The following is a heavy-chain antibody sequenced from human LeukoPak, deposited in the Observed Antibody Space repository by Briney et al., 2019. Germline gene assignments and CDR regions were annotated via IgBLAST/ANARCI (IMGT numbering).Heavy chain of an antibody. D-gene: IGHD6-13*01. CDR3: ARASGVSSSWHEFDY. V-gene: IGHV1-3*03. CDR1: GYTFTNYA. CDR2: INAGNGNT. Sequence: GASVKVSCKASGYTFTNYAMHWVRQAPGQRLEWMGWINAGNGNTKYSQEFQGRVTITRDTSASTAYMELSSLRSEDMAVYYCARASGVSSSWHEFDYWGQGTLVTVSS. J-gene: IGHJ4*02.